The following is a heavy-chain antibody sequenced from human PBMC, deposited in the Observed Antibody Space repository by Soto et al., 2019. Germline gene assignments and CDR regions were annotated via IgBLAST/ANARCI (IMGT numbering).Heavy chain of an antibody. CDR2: IIPILSIA. D-gene: IGHD5-12*01. Sequence: QVQLVQSGAEVRKPGSSVKVSCKASGGTFSSYTISWVRQAPGQGLEWMGRIIPILSIANYAQKFQGRVTITADNSTSTAYMELSSLRSEDTAVYYCARDRGDGYNLSWGQGTLVTVSS. CDR1: GGTFSSYT. V-gene: IGHV1-69*08. J-gene: IGHJ4*02. CDR3: ARDRGDGYNLS.